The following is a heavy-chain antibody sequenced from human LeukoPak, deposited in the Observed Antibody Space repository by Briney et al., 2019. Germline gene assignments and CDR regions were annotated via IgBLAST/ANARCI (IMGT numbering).Heavy chain of an antibody. J-gene: IGHJ6*03. CDR3: ARAPTTPYYYYMDV. CDR1: GGSISSGSYY. Sequence: SQTLSLTCTVSGGSISSGSYYWSWIRQPAGKGLEWIGRIYTSGSTNYNPSLKSRVTISVDTSKNQFSLKLSSVTDADTAVYYCARAPTTPYYYYMDVWGKGTTVTVSS. V-gene: IGHV4-61*02. CDR2: IYTSGST. D-gene: IGHD4-11*01.